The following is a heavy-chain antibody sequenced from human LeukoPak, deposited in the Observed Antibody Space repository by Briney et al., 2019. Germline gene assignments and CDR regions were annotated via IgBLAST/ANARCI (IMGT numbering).Heavy chain of an antibody. J-gene: IGHJ4*02. CDR1: GFSFSSYW. CDR3: ASIGRDY. D-gene: IGHD1-26*01. CDR2: INIDGSST. V-gene: IGHV3-74*01. Sequence: GGSLRLSCAASGFSFSSYWMHWVRQVPGKGLVWVSRINIDGSSTAYVDSVKGRFTISRDNAKNTLYLQMNSLRGDDTAVYYCASIGRDYWGQGTLVTVSS.